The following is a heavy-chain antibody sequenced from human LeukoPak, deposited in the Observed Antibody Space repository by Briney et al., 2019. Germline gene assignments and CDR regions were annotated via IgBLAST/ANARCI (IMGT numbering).Heavy chain of an antibody. D-gene: IGHD2-15*01. CDR2: IWYDGSNK. J-gene: IGHJ6*02. V-gene: IGHV3-33*01. CDR1: GFTFSSYG. CDR3: ARHACSSGGCYNYYHYGMDV. Sequence: PGGSLRLSCAASGFTFSSYGMHWVRQAPGKGLEWVAVIWYDGSNKYYADSVKGRFTISRDNSKNTLYLQMNSLRAEDTAVYYCARHACSSGGCYNYYHYGMDVWGQGTTVTVSS.